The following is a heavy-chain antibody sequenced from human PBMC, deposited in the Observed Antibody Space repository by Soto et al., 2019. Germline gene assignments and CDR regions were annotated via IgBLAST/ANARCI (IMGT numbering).Heavy chain of an antibody. J-gene: IGHJ6*02. CDR1: GGSISSSSYY. CDR3: ARGPIGGDLPRWYYYYGMDV. D-gene: IGHD2-21*01. Sequence: SETLSLTCTVSGGSISSSSYYWGWIRQPPGKGLEWIGIIYYSGSTYYNPSLKSRVTISVDTSKNQFSLKLSSVTAADTAVYYCARGPIGGDLPRWYYYYGMDVWGQGTTVTVSS. CDR2: IYYSGST. V-gene: IGHV4-39*07.